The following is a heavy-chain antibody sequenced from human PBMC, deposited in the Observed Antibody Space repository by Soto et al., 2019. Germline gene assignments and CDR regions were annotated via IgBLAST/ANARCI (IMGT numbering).Heavy chain of an antibody. CDR2: IIPIFGTA. Sequence: SVKVSCKASGGTFSSYAISWVRQAPGQGLEWMGGIIPIFGTANYAQKFQGRVTITADESTSTAYMELSSLRSEDTAVYYCAKSHEGYQLSQYYYGMDVWGQGTTVTVSS. J-gene: IGHJ6*02. CDR3: AKSHEGYQLSQYYYGMDV. CDR1: GGTFSSYA. V-gene: IGHV1-69*13. D-gene: IGHD2-2*01.